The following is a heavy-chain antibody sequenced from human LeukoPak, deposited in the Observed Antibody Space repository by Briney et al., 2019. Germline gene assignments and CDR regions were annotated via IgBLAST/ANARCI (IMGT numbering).Heavy chain of an antibody. CDR2: ISAGSHTI. D-gene: IGHD6-19*01. V-gene: IGHV3-48*04. CDR1: GFTFSSYS. Sequence: PGGSLRLSCAASGFTFSSYSMNWVRQAPGKGLEWVSYISAGSHTINYADSVKGRFTISRDNANSSLYLLMDSLRADDTAVYYCVNGGWDYWGQGTLVTVSS. J-gene: IGHJ4*02. CDR3: VNGGWDY.